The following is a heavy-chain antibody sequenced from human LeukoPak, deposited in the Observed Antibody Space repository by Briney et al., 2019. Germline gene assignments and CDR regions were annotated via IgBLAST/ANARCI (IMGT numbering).Heavy chain of an antibody. CDR1: GYTFTSYG. V-gene: IGHV1-18*01. D-gene: IGHD4-17*01. J-gene: IGHJ5*02. Sequence: ASVKVSCKASGYTFTSYGINWVRQAPGQGLEWMGWISGFNGNTNYAPKLQGRVTMTTDTSPSTAYMDLRSLRSADTAVYFCARNLLVGDYIGGAWFDLWGQGTLVTVSS. CDR2: ISGFNGNT. CDR3: ARNLLVGDYIGGAWFDL.